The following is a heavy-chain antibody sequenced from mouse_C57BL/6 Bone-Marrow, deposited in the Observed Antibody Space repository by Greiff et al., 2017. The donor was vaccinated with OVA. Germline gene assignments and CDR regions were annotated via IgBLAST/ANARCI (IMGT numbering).Heavy chain of an antibody. CDR3: ARGGNYYGRGGNFDY. Sequence: QVQLQQPGAELVKPGASVKLSCKASGYTFTSYWMQWVKQRPGQGLEWIGEIDPSDSYTNYNQKFKGKATLTVDTSSSTAYMQLSSLTSEDSAVYYCARGGNYYGRGGNFDYWGQGTTLTVSS. J-gene: IGHJ2*01. CDR1: GYTFTSYW. D-gene: IGHD1-1*01. V-gene: IGHV1-50*01. CDR2: IDPSDSYT.